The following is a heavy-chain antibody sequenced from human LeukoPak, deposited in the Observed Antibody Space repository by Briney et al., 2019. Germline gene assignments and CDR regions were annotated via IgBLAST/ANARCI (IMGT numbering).Heavy chain of an antibody. D-gene: IGHD2-15*01. CDR1: GLTFSSYG. CDR2: ISSSSSYI. V-gene: IGHV3-21*01. Sequence: GGSLRLSCAASGLTFSSYGMYWVRQAPGKGLEWVSSISSSSSYIYYADSLKGRFTISRDNAKSSLYLQMNSLRAEDTAVYYCARCSGGSCYSDSWGQGTLVTVSS. J-gene: IGHJ4*02. CDR3: ARCSGGSCYSDS.